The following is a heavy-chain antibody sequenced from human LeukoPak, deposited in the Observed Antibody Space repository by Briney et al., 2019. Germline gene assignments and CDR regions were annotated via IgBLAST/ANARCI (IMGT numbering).Heavy chain of an antibody. CDR1: GYSFTSYW. V-gene: IGHV5-51*01. J-gene: IGHJ3*02. Sequence: GESLKISCKGSGYSFTSYWIGWVRHMPGKGLEWMGIICPGDSDTRYSPSFQGQVTISADKSISTAYLQWSSLKASDTAMYYCARHCSSTSCQKTTAAFDIWGQGTMVTVSS. CDR2: ICPGDSDT. CDR3: ARHCSSTSCQKTTAAFDI. D-gene: IGHD2-2*01.